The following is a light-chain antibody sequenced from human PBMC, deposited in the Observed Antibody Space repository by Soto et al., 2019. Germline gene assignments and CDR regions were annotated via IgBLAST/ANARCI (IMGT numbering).Light chain of an antibody. CDR1: QTVGSN. CDR3: QQYNTRPQT. J-gene: IGKJ1*01. Sequence: EVVLTQSPATLSVSPGERATLSCRASQTVGSNLAWYQHKPGQAPRLLISGASTRATGVPARFGGSGSGTEFALTITGLQSEDFTVYFCQQYNTRPQTFGQGTKV. CDR2: GAS. V-gene: IGKV3-15*01.